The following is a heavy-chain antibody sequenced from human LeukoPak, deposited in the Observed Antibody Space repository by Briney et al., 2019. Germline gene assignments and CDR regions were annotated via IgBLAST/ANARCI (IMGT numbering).Heavy chain of an antibody. CDR1: GYTFTSYG. D-gene: IGHD6-6*01. CDR3: AASSIAALSSDY. Sequence: ASVKVSCKASGYTFTSYGISWVRPAPGQGLEWMGWISAYNGNTNYAQKLQGRVTMTTDTATSTAYMELRSLRSDDTAVYYCAASSIAALSSDYWGQGTLVTVSS. CDR2: ISAYNGNT. V-gene: IGHV1-18*01. J-gene: IGHJ4*02.